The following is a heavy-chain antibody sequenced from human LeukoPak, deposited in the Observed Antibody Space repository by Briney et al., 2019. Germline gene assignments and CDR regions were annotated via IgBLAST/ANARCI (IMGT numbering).Heavy chain of an antibody. CDR3: TKHITTDATTPFYCGMDV. J-gene: IGHJ6*02. Sequence: GGSLRLSCAASGFAFSTYSMNWVRQPPGKGLEWVASISLNSASIYYADSVKGRFTVSRDNAKNSLHLQMDSLRAEDTAVYYCTKHITTDATTPFYCGMDVWGQGTAVTVSS. CDR2: ISLNSASI. CDR1: GFAFSTYS. V-gene: IGHV3-21*01. D-gene: IGHD3-22*01.